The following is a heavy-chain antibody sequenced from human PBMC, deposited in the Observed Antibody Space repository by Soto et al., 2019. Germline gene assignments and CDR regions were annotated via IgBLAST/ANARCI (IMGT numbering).Heavy chain of an antibody. V-gene: IGHV6-1*01. D-gene: IGHD2-15*01. Sequence: SQTLSLTCAISGDSASSNSAAWNWIRQSPSRGLEWLGATYYKSKWYNDYAVSVKSRISINPDTSKNQFSLVLNSVTPEDTGVYYCARDRDSGPNYFAHGGQGSQVPVPS. CDR3: ARDRDSGPNYFAH. CDR1: GDSASSNSAA. J-gene: IGHJ4*02. CDR2: TYYKSKWYN.